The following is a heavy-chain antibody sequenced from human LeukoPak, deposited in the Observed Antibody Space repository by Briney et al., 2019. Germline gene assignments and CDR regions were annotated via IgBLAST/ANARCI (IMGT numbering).Heavy chain of an antibody. CDR2: IYYSGST. D-gene: IGHD6-13*01. CDR1: GGSISSSSYY. CDR3: AGLRYSSYTDY. V-gene: IGHV4-39*07. Sequence: SETLSLTCTVSGGSISSSSYYWGWIRQPPGKGLEWIGSIYYSGSTNYNPSLKSRVTISVDTSKNQFSLKLSSVTAADTAVYYCAGLRYSSYTDYWGQGTLVTVSS. J-gene: IGHJ4*02.